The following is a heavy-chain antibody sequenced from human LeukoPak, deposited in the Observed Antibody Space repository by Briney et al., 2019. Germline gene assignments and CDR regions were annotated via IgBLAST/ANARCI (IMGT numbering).Heavy chain of an antibody. CDR2: IIPILGIA. V-gene: IGHV1-69*04. CDR3: ARDSGYYDSSGYYWYFDL. D-gene: IGHD3-22*01. J-gene: IGHJ2*01. CDR1: GGTFSSYA. Sequence: SVKVSCKASGGTFSSYAISWVRQAPGQGLEWMGRIIPILGIANYAQKFQGRVTITADKSTSTAYMELSSLRSEDTAVYYCARDSGYYDSSGYYWYFDLWGRGTRVTVSS.